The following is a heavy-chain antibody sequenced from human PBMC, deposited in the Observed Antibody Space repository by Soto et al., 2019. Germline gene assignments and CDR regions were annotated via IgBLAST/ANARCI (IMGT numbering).Heavy chain of an antibody. Sequence: DVQLLESGGGVVQPGGSLRLSCAASGFSFSSYAMVWVRQAPGKGLEWVAVISARGGSSYFADSGKGRFTLSRDNSKNVLSLEMNSLRADDTAIYFCAKGSIEYSASVDNWGQGTLVVVSS. CDR1: GFSFSSYA. CDR3: AKGSIEYSASVDN. D-gene: IGHD5-12*01. J-gene: IGHJ4*02. V-gene: IGHV3-23*01. CDR2: ISARGGSS.